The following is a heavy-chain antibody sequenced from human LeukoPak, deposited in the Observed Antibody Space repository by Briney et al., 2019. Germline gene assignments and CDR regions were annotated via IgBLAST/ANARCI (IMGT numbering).Heavy chain of an antibody. CDR3: ARDSSYYDSSLDY. CDR1: GFTVSNNY. Sequence: PGGSLRLSCAASGFTVSNNYMSWVRQPPGKGLEWIGEIYHSGSTNYNPSLKSRVTISVDKSKNQFSLKLSSVTAADTAVYYCARDSSYYDSSLDYWGQGTLVTVSS. D-gene: IGHD3-22*01. V-gene: IGHV4-4*02. CDR2: IYHSGST. J-gene: IGHJ4*02.